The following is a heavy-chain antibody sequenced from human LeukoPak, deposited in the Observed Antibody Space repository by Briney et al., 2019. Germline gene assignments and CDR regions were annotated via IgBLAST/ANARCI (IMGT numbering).Heavy chain of an antibody. CDR3: ARLYSSSLGRVFDY. CDR1: GGSISGYY. D-gene: IGHD6-13*01. CDR2: ISYSGST. V-gene: IGHV4-59*01. J-gene: IGHJ4*02. Sequence: PSETLSLTCTVSGGSISGYYWSWIRQPPGKGLEWIGYISYSGSTNYNPSLKSRVTISVDTSKNQFSLKLSSVTAADTAIYYCARLYSSSLGRVFDYWGQGTLVTVSS.